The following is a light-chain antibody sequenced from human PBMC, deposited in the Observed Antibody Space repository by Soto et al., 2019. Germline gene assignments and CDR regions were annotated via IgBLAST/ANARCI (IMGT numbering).Light chain of an antibody. CDR3: QPTSSFPLT. V-gene: IGKV1-12*01. J-gene: IGKJ4*01. CDR2: AAS. Sequence: DIQVTQSPSSVSASVGDRVTITCRASQGLVNWLAWYQQKPGKAPKLLIYAASSFQSGVPSRFSGSGSGTDFTLTISSLQPEDFATDEGQPTSSFPLTSGGGTKVESK. CDR1: QGLVNW.